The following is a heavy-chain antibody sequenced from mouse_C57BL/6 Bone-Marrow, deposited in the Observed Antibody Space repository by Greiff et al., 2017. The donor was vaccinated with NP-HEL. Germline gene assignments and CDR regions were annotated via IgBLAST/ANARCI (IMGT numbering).Heavy chain of an antibody. D-gene: IGHD1-1*02. V-gene: IGHV1-7*01. CDR2: INPSSGYT. J-gene: IGHJ1*03. CDR3: ARENYGPHWYFDV. CDR1: GYTFTSYW. Sequence: VQLQQPGAELAKPGASVKLSCKASGYTFTSYWMHWVKQRPGQGLEWIGYINPSSGYTKYNQKFKDKATLTADKSSSTAYMQLSSLTYEDSAVYYCARENYGPHWYFDVWGTGTTVTVSS.